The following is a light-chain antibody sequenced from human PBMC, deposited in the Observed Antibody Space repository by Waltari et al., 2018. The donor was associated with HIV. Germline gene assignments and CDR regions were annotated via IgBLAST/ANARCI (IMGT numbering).Light chain of an antibody. V-gene: IGLV1-51*01. Sequence: QSVLTQPPSVSAAPGQKVTISCSGSTSNIGNNYVSWYQQLPGTAPKLLISDNNRVPCGMPERFCVPRCGTSGTLGITGRQTGAEAVYDWGTWDSGLSAVEVGGGTKRAVL. CDR2: DNN. CDR1: TSNIGNNY. CDR3: GTWDSGLSAVE. J-gene: IGLJ2*01.